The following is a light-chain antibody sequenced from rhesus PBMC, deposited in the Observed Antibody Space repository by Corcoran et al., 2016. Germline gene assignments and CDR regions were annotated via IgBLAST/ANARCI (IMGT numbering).Light chain of an antibody. CDR1: QGISSW. CDR3: QHNYGTPFT. CDR2: KAS. Sequence: DIQMTQSPSSLSASVGDRVTITCRASQGISSWLAWYQQKPGKAPKLLIYKASTLQRGVPSRFSGSGSGTDDTFTISSLQSEDVATDYCQHNYGTPFTFGPGTKLDIK. V-gene: IGKV1-21*01. J-gene: IGKJ3*01.